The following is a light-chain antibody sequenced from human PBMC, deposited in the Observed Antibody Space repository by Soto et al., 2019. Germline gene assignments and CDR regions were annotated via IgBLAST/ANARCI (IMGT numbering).Light chain of an antibody. Sequence: QSVLTQPPSVSGAPGQKVTISCTGSSSNIGAGYDVHWYQQLPGTAPKLLTYGNSNRPSGVPDGFSGSKSGTSASLAITGLQAEDEADYYCQSYDSSLSGWVFGGGTKLTVL. CDR1: SSNIGAGYD. CDR2: GNS. CDR3: QSYDSSLSGWV. V-gene: IGLV1-40*01. J-gene: IGLJ3*02.